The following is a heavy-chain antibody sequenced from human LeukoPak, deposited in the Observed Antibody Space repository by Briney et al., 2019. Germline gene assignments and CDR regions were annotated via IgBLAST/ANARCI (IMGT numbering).Heavy chain of an antibody. V-gene: IGHV4-34*01. CDR3: ARGPDAFDI. CDR2: INHSGST. Sequence: SETLSLTCAVYGGSFSGYYWSWIRQPPGKGLEWIGEINHSGSTNYNPSLKSRVTISVDTSKNQFTLKLSSVTAADTAVYYCARGPDAFDIWGQGTMVTVSS. J-gene: IGHJ3*02. CDR1: GGSFSGYY.